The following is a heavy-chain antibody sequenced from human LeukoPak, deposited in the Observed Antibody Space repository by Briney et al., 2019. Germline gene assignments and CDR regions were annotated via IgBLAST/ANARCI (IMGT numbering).Heavy chain of an antibody. V-gene: IGHV1-69*13. CDR1: GGTFSSYA. J-gene: IGHJ4*02. D-gene: IGHD3-22*01. CDR3: ARDRNYYDSSGYYLFDY. Sequence: GASVKVSCKASGGTFSSYAISWVRQAPGQGLEWMGGIIPIFGTANYAQKFQGRVTITADESTSTAYMELSSLRSEDTAVYYCARDRNYYDSSGYYLFDYWGQGTLVTVSS. CDR2: IIPIFGTA.